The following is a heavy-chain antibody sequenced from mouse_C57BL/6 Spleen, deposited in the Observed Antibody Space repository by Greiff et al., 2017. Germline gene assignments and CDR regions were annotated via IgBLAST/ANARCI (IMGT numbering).Heavy chain of an antibody. CDR1: GYTFTSYW. Sequence: VQLQQPGAELVKPGASVTMSCKASGYTFTSYWITWVKQRPGQGLEWIGDIYPGSGSTNYNEKFKSKATLTVDTSSSTAYMQLSSLTSEDSAVYYCARQYDYDLYYFDYWGQGTTLTVSS. CDR2: IYPGSGST. J-gene: IGHJ2*01. D-gene: IGHD2-4*01. CDR3: ARQYDYDLYYFDY. V-gene: IGHV1-55*01.